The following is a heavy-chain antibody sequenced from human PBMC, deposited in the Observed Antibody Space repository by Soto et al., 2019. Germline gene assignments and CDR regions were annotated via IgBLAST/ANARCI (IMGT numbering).Heavy chain of an antibody. CDR2: IHYSGST. V-gene: IGHV4-59*11. CDR1: GGSISSQY. J-gene: IGHJ4*02. CDR3: ARVVGDGYSDY. Sequence: SETLSLTCTVSGGSISSQYWSWIRQPPGRGLEWIGYIHYSGSTNYNPSLKSRVTISVDTSKNLFSLKVSSVTAADTAMYYCARVVGDGYSDYWGQGTLVTVSS.